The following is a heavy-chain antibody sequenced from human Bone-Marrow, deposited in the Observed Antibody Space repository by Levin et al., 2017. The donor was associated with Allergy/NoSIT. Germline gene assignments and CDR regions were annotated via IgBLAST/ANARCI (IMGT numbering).Heavy chain of an antibody. CDR2: IYYSGST. CDR3: ARDRYYDSSGYYLDAFDI. J-gene: IGHJ3*02. D-gene: IGHD3-22*01. Sequence: SQTLSLTCTVSGGSISSYYWSWIRQPPGKGLEWIGYIYYSGSTNYNPSLKSRVTISVDTSKNQFSLKLSSVTAADTAVYYCARDRYYDSSGYYLDAFDIWGQGTMVTVSS. CDR1: GGSISSYY. V-gene: IGHV4-59*01.